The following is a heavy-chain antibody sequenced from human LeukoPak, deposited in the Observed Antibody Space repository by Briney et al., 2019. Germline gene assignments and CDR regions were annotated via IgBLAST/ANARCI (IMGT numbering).Heavy chain of an antibody. CDR1: GYSFTSYW. CDR3: ARQHDYYDSSGYTYFDY. CDR2: INPGDSDT. D-gene: IGHD3-22*01. V-gene: IGHV5-51*01. J-gene: IGHJ4*02. Sequence: GESLKISCKGSGYSFTSYWIGWVRQVPGKGLEWMGIINPGDSDTRYSPSFQGQVIISADKSINTAYLQWSSLKASDTAMYYCARQHDYYDSSGYTYFDYWGQGTLVTVSS.